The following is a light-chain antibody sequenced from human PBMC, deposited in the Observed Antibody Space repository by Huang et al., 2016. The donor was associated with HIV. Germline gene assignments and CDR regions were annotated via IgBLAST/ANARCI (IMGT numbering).Light chain of an antibody. CDR3: QQHYGRQST. V-gene: IGKV4-1*01. Sequence: IVMTQSPESLAVSLGERASINCKSSQSLLYRSNNKNYLAWYQKKKGHPPTLLIYWASVRDVGVPERFSGGGSGTNFTLTINGLQADDVAVYYCQQHYGRQSTFGQGT. CDR2: WAS. J-gene: IGKJ1*01. CDR1: QSLLYRSNNKNY.